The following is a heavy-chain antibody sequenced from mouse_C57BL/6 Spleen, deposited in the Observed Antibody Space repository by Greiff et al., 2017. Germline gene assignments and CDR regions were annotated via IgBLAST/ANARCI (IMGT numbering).Heavy chain of an antibody. V-gene: IGHV1-18*01. J-gene: IGHJ3*01. D-gene: IGHD4-1*01. Sequence: EVKLQESGPELVKPGASVKIPCKASGYTFTDYNMDWVKQSHGKSLEWIGDINPNNGGTIYNQKFKGKATLTVDKSSSTAYMELRSLTSEDTAVYYCASGTGRGVAYWGQGTLVTVSA. CDR3: ASGTGRGVAY. CDR2: INPNNGGT. CDR1: GYTFTDYN.